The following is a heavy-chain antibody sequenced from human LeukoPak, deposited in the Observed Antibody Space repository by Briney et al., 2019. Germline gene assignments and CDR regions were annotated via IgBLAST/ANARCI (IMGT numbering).Heavy chain of an antibody. J-gene: IGHJ4*02. CDR3: VHRYTVVLSEYFDY. Sequence: SGPTLVNPTQTLTLTCTFSGFSLTTHGVGVGWVRQPPGEALEWLALIYWNDEKRYSPSLKSRLTITRDTSKNQVVLTMTNVDAVDTGTYYCVHRYTVVLSEYFDYWGQGTLVTVSS. D-gene: IGHD3-16*01. CDR2: IYWNDEK. CDR1: GFSLTTHGVG. V-gene: IGHV2-5*01.